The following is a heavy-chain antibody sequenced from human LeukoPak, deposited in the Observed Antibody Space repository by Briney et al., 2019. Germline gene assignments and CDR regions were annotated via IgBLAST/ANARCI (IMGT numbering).Heavy chain of an antibody. CDR3: AKINRYYDFSLYYFDY. J-gene: IGHJ4*02. CDR2: IRYDGSNK. V-gene: IGHV3-30*02. D-gene: IGHD3-3*01. CDR1: GFTFSSYG. Sequence: GGSLRLSCAASGFTFSSYGMHWVRQAPGKGLEWVAFIRYDGSNKYYADSVKGRFTISRDNSKNTLYLQMNSLRAEDTAVYYCAKINRYYDFSLYYFDYWGQGTLVTVSS.